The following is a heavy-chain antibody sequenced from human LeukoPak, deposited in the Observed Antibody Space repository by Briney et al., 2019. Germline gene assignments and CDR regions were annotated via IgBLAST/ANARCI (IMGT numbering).Heavy chain of an antibody. J-gene: IGHJ6*02. CDR2: INPNTGGT. Sequence: ASVKVSCKASGYTFTDYYIHWVRQAPGQGLEWMAWINPNTGGTNYAQKFQGRVTMTRDTSISTAYMEVSRLRSDDTAVYYCARSQDYGSGSYLHYGMDAWGQGTTVTVSS. CDR3: ARSQDYGSGSYLHYGMDA. CDR1: GYTFTDYY. V-gene: IGHV1-2*02. D-gene: IGHD3-10*01.